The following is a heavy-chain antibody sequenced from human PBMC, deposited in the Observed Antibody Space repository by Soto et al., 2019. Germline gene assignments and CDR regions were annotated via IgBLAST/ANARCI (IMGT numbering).Heavy chain of an antibody. Sequence: QMQLVQSGPEVKKPGTSVKVSCKASGFTFTSSAMQWVRQARGQRLEWIGWIVVGSGNTNYAQKFQERVTITRDMTTSTAYVELRSLRSEGTAVYDCAAGGEMGVGHYWGQGTLVTVSS. CDR1: GFTFTSSA. J-gene: IGHJ4*02. CDR2: IVVGSGNT. V-gene: IGHV1-58*02. CDR3: AAGGEMGVGHY. D-gene: IGHD3-16*01.